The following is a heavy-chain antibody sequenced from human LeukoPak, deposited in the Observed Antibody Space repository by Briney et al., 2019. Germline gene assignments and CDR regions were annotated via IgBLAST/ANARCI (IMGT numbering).Heavy chain of an antibody. V-gene: IGHV4-4*07. D-gene: IGHD4-23*01. CDR3: AGDAELRIFDH. CDR1: GGYIGSYY. J-gene: IGHJ4*02. Sequence: SETLSLTCTVSGGYIGSYYWSWIRQPAGKGLEWIGRIYTSENTDYNPSLKSRVTMSVDMSTSQFSLRLTSVTAADTAVYYCAGDAELRIFDHWGQGTLVTVSS. CDR2: IYTSENT.